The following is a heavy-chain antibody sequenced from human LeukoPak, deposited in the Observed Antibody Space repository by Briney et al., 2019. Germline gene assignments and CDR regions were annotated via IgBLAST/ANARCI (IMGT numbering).Heavy chain of an antibody. CDR1: GFTLSNYA. D-gene: IGHD3-22*01. CDR3: ARGGYSDSSGYQPLNY. Sequence: PGGSLRLSCAASGFTLSNYAMHWVRQAPGKGLEWVAVISYDGSNKYYADSVKGRFTISRGNSKNTLYLQMNSLRAEDTAVYYCARGGYSDSSGYQPLNYWGQGTLVTVSS. V-gene: IGHV3-30*04. CDR2: ISYDGSNK. J-gene: IGHJ4*02.